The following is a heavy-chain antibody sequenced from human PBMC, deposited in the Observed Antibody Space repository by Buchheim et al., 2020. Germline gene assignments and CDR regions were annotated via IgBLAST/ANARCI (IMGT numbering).Heavy chain of an antibody. CDR2: SAGTGGAG. D-gene: IGHD3-10*01. V-gene: IGHV3-23*01. CDR3: ARSRLLDY. CDR1: GFTFVNVA. Sequence: EVQLLEPGGGLVQPGEPLRLSCEASGFTFVNVAMHWFRQAPGKGLEWVSSAGTGGAGFYAESVKGRFSVSRDNSRNTLYLHMTSLRAEDTAIYYCARSRLLDYWSQGT. J-gene: IGHJ4*02.